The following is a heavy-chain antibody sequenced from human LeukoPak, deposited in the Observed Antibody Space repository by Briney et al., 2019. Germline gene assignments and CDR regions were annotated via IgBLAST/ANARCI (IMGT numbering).Heavy chain of an antibody. Sequence: SETLSLTCTVSGGSISSYYWSWIWQPAGKGLEWIGRIYTSGSTNYNPSLKSRVTMSVDTSKNQFSLKLSSVTAADTAVYYCARGPYYDILTGYSGAFDPWGQGTLVTVSS. CDR3: ARGPYYDILTGYSGAFDP. V-gene: IGHV4-4*07. CDR1: GGSISSYY. J-gene: IGHJ5*02. CDR2: IYTSGST. D-gene: IGHD3-9*01.